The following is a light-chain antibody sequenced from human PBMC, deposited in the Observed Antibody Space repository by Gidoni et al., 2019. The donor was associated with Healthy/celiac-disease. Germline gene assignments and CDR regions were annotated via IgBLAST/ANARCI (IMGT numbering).Light chain of an antibody. J-gene: IGKJ1*01. Sequence: EIVLTQSPATLSLSPGERATLSCRASQSVSSYLAWYQQKPGQAPRLLIYDASNRATGIPARFSGSWSGTDFPLTISSLEPEDFAVYYCQQRSNWPRTFGQGTKVEIK. CDR1: QSVSSY. V-gene: IGKV3-11*01. CDR2: DAS. CDR3: QQRSNWPRT.